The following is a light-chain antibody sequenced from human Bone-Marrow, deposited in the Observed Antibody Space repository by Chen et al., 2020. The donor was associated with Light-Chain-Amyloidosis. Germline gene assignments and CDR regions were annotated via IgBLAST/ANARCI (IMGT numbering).Light chain of an antibody. Sequence: QSALTQPASVSGSPGQSITISCTGTSSDFGDYDSVSWYQQHPGKVPKVIIYDVDDRPSGVSNRFSGSKSGNTASLTISGRQAEDEADYYCTSDTSSTTWVFGGGTK. V-gene: IGLV2-14*03. CDR3: TSDTSSTTWV. J-gene: IGLJ3*02. CDR1: SSDFGDYDS. CDR2: DVD.